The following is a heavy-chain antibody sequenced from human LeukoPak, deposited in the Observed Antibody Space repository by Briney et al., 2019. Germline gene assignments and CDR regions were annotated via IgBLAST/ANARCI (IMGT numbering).Heavy chain of an antibody. CDR3: ARSRTYDY. J-gene: IGHJ4*02. Sequence: GGSLRLSCAASGFTFSSYGMHWVRQAPGKGLEWVAVISYDGSNKYYADSVKGRFTISRDNSKNTLYLQMNSLRDEDTALYFCARSRTYDYWGQGTLVTVSS. CDR1: GFTFSSYG. V-gene: IGHV3-30*03. CDR2: ISYDGSNK.